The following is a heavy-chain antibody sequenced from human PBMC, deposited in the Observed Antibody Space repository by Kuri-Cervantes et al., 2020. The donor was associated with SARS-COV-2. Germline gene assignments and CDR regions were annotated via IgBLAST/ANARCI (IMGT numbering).Heavy chain of an antibody. Sequence: SETLSLTCTVSGGSLTSGDYYWTWVRQPPGKGLEWIGNIYYSGSASYNPSLKSRLTMSLDMSKSQFSLKLNSVTAADTAVYYCAREGYGATNWYFDLWGRGTLVTVSS. V-gene: IGHV4-30-4*08. CDR3: AREGYGATNWYFDL. D-gene: IGHD1-26*01. CDR1: GGSLTSGDYY. J-gene: IGHJ2*01. CDR2: IYYSGSA.